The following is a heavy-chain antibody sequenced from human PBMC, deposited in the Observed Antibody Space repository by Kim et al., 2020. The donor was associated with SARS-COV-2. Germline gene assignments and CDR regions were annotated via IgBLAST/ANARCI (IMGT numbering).Heavy chain of an antibody. CDR2: IYYSGST. V-gene: IGHV4-39*01. D-gene: IGHD5-12*01. J-gene: IGHJ4*02. CDR1: GGSISSSSYY. CDR3: ASPTIVATIDPKKNRRPSPFDY. Sequence: SETLSLTCTVSGGSISSSSYYWGWIRQPPGKGLEWIGSIYYSGSTYYNPSLKSRVTISVDTSKNQFSLKLSSVTAADTAVYYCASPTIVATIDPKKNRRPSPFDYWGQGTLVTVSS.